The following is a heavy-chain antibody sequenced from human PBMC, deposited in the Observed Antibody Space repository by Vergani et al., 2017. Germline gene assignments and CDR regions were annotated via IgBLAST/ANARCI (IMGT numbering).Heavy chain of an antibody. D-gene: IGHD3-16*01. CDR1: GGSISSSSHF. CDR3: ARHDSGHYDASYYGLDV. CDR2: IYYTGSA. V-gene: IGHV4-39*01. Sequence: QLQLHKSGPGLVKPSETLSLTCTLSGGSISSSSHFWGWLRRTPGKGLEWIGSIYYTGSAYYNPSLKSRVSISVDASKNQFSLKLSSVTAADSAVYYCARHDSGHYDASYYGLDVWGQGTTVTVSS. J-gene: IGHJ6*02.